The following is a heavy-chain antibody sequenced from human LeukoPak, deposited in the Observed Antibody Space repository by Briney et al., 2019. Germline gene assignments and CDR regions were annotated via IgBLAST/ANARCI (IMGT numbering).Heavy chain of an antibody. J-gene: IGHJ4*02. CDR1: GGTFSSYA. CDR3: ASGITIFGVVIRDYFDY. V-gene: IGHV1-69*05. D-gene: IGHD3-3*01. Sequence: ASVKVSCKASGGTFSSYAISWVRQAPGQGLEWMGGIIPIFGTANYAQKFQGRVTITTDESTSTAYMELSSLRSEDTAVYYCASGITIFGVVIRDYFDYWGQGTLVTVSS. CDR2: IIPIFGTA.